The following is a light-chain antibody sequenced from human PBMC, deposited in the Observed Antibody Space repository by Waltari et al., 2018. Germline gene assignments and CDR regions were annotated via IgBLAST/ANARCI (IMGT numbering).Light chain of an antibody. V-gene: IGKV3-11*01. CDR3: QQRSNWPPENT. J-gene: IGKJ5*01. CDR1: QSFSSY. Sequence: EVVLTHSLPPLPCPPGERATLSCRASQSFSSYLAWYQQKPGQAPRLLIYYESNRATGIPARFSGSGSGTDFTLTISSLEPEDFAVYYCQQRSNWPPENTFGQGTRLEIK. CDR2: YES.